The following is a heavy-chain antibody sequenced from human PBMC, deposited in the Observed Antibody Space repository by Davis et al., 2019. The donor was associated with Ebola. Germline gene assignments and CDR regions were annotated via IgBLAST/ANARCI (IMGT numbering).Heavy chain of an antibody. D-gene: IGHD1-14*01. CDR1: GLPFTIYG. Sequence: GRSLRLSCIASGLPFTIYGMNCVRQAPGKGLEWVALSSSDGSKFHSDSVKGRFSVARDNSKNTLYLQMNSLTAEDTAVYYCVARNFDSWGQGTLVTVSS. CDR2: SSSDGSK. J-gene: IGHJ4*02. V-gene: IGHV3-30*03. CDR3: VARNFDS.